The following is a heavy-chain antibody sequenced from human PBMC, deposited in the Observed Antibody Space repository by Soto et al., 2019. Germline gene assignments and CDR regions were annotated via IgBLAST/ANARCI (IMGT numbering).Heavy chain of an antibody. CDR2: INPNSGGT. CDR3: ARKVSGMLKACDV. D-gene: IGHD1-26*01. Sequence: ASVKVSCKASGYTFTGYYMHWVRQAPGQGLEWMGWINPNSGGTKYAQKFQGWVTMTRDTSISTAYMELSRLKSDDTAVYYCARKVSGMLKACDVWGQGTMVTVSS. V-gene: IGHV1-2*04. CDR1: GYTFTGYY. J-gene: IGHJ3*01.